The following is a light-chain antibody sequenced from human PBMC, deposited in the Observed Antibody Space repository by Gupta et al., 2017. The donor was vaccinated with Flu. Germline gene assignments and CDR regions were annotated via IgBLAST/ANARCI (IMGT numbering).Light chain of an antibody. CDR2: ENN. CDR3: GTWDNSLSAGV. V-gene: IGLV1-51*02. J-gene: IGLJ3*02. CDR1: SFNIGNNY. Sequence: QSVLTQPPSVSAPPGQMVTISCSGTSFNIGNNYVSWYQQLPGTAPKLLIYENNKRPSGIPDRFSGSKSGTSATLGITGLQTGDEADYYCGTWDNSLSAGVFGGGTKLTVL.